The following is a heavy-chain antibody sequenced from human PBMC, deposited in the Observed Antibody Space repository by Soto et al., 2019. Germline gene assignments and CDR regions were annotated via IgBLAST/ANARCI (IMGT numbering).Heavy chain of an antibody. J-gene: IGHJ4*02. CDR1: GASISSGDYY. D-gene: IGHD3-10*01. V-gene: IGHV4-30-4*01. CDR2: IYYSGST. Sequence: PSETLSLTCSVSGASISSGDYYWSWIRQAPGKGLEWIGHIYYSGSTHYKASLKSRVTISVDTSKTQFSLNLTSVTAADTALYYCARRGFTYGTASVWGQGTQVSVSS. CDR3: ARRGFTYGTASV.